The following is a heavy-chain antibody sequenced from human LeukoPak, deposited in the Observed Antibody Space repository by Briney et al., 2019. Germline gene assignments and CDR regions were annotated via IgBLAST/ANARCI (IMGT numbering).Heavy chain of an antibody. CDR3: ARYGSGSYYHY. V-gene: IGHV3-66*01. CDR1: GFTVSSNY. CDR2: IYSGGST. J-gene: IGHJ4*02. D-gene: IGHD3-10*01. Sequence: GGSLRLSCAASGFTVSSNYMSWVRQAPGKGLEWVSVIYSGGSTYYADSVKGRFTISRDNSKNTLYLQMNSLRAEDTAVYYCARYGSGSYYHYWGQGTLVTVSS.